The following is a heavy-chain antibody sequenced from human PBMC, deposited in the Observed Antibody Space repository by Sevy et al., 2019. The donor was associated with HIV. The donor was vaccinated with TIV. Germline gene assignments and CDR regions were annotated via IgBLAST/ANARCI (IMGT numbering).Heavy chain of an antibody. Sequence: GGSLRLSCAASGFTFDDYAMHGVRQAPGKGLEWVSGISWNSGSIGYADSVKGRFTISRDNAKNSLYLQMNSLRAEDTALYYCAKDSYYDFWSGYNNWFDPWGQGTLVTVSS. CDR3: AKDSYYDFWSGYNNWFDP. V-gene: IGHV3-9*01. J-gene: IGHJ5*02. D-gene: IGHD3-3*01. CDR2: ISWNSGSI. CDR1: GFTFDDYA.